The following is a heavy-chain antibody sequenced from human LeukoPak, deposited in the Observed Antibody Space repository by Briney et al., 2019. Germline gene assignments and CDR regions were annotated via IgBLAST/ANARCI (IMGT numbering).Heavy chain of an antibody. D-gene: IGHD2-21*01. J-gene: IGHJ5*02. V-gene: IGHV1-46*01. Sequence: ASVKVSCKASGYTFTSYGISWVRQAPGQGLEWMGIINPSGGSTSYAQKFQGRVTMTRDTSTSTVYMELSSLRSEDTAVYYCARDLGDWWFDPWGQGTLVTVSS. CDR2: INPSGGST. CDR3: ARDLGDWWFDP. CDR1: GYTFTSYG.